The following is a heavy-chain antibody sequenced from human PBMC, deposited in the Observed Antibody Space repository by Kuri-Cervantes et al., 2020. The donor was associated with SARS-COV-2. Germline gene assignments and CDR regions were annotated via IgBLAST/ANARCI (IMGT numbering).Heavy chain of an antibody. CDR2: IKQDGSEE. V-gene: IGHV3-7*01. D-gene: IGHD3-3*01. Sequence: GGSLRLSCAASGFTFRNFGMHWVRQAPGKGLECVANIKQDGSEEYYVDSVKGRLTISRDNDKNSLYLQKDSLRAEDTAIYYCARTSFALWSGYYTGYYYDYWGQGTLVTVSS. CDR3: ARTSFALWSGYYTGYYYDY. CDR1: GFTFRNFG. J-gene: IGHJ4*02.